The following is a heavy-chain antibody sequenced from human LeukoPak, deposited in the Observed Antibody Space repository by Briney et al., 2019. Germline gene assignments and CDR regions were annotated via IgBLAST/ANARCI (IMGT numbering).Heavy chain of an antibody. CDR2: IYYSGST. Sequence: SETLSLTCTVSGGSISSYYWSWIRQPPGKGLEWIGYIYYSGSTNYNPSLKSRVTISVDTSKNQFSLKLSSVNAADTAVYYCTRGGSSSWYRVYYFDYWGQGTLVTVSS. D-gene: IGHD6-13*01. CDR3: TRGGSSSWYRVYYFDY. V-gene: IGHV4-59*01. J-gene: IGHJ4*02. CDR1: GGSISSYY.